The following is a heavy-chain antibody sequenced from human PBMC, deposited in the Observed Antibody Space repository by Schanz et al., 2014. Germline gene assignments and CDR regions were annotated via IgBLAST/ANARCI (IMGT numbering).Heavy chain of an antibody. V-gene: IGHV1-2*06. CDR3: ARENTAVAGMPRVMDV. Sequence: QVLLVQSGAKVKKPGASVKVSCKASGYRFIGYYVHWVRQAPGQGLEWMGRVSPYSGDTNYAQMFQGRVTMTTDTSISTAYMELSRLTSDDTAVFFCARENTAVAGMPRVMDVWGQGTLVTVSS. CDR2: VSPYSGDT. CDR1: GYRFIGYY. J-gene: IGHJ4*02. D-gene: IGHD6-19*01.